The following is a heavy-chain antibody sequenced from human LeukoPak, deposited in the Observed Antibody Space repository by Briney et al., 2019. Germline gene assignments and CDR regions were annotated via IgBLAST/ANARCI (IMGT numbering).Heavy chain of an antibody. J-gene: IGHJ6*03. CDR3: ARAPPHYDYYMDV. CDR1: GGSISSYY. V-gene: IGHV4-59*01. CDR2: IYYSGST. Sequence: SETLSLTCPVSGGSISSYYWSWIRQPPGKGLEWIGYIYYSGSTNYNPSLKSRVTISVDTSKNQFSLKLSSVTAADTAVYYCARAPPHYDYYMDVWGKGTTVTVSS.